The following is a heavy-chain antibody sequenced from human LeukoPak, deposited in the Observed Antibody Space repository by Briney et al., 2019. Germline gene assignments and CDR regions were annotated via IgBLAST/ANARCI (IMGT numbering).Heavy chain of an antibody. CDR3: ARFSSSTSWWFDP. J-gene: IGHJ5*02. V-gene: IGHV4-34*01. CDR2: INHSGST. Sequence: SETLSLTCVVYGGSFSGYYWSWIRQPPGKGLEWIGEINHSGSTNYNPSLKSRVTISVDTSKNQFSPKLSSVTAADTAVYYCARFSSSTSWWFDPWGQGTLVTVSS. CDR1: GGSFSGYY. D-gene: IGHD2-2*01.